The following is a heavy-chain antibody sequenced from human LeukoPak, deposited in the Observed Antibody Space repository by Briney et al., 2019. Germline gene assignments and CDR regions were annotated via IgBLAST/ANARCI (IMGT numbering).Heavy chain of an antibody. V-gene: IGHV4-61*02. J-gene: IGHJ6*03. CDR2: IYTSGST. CDR3: AREGIAARLTYYYYYMDV. Sequence: SETLSLTCTVSGGSISSGSYYWSWIRQPAGKGLEWIGRIYTSGSTNYNPSLKSRVTISVDTSKNQFSLKLSSVTAADTAVHYCAREGIAARLTYYYYYMDVWGKGTTVTVSS. D-gene: IGHD6-6*01. CDR1: GGSISSGSYY.